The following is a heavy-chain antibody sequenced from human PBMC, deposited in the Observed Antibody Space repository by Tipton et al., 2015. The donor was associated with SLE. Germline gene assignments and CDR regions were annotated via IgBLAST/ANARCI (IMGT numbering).Heavy chain of an antibody. CDR2: IYYSGST. D-gene: IGHD6-13*01. V-gene: IGHV4-59*08. CDR3: ARAGEGIAA. CDR1: GGSISSYY. J-gene: IGHJ5*02. Sequence: TLSLTCTVSGGSISSYYWSWIRQPPGKGLEWIGYIYYSGSTNYKPSLKSRVTISVDTSKNQFSLKLSSVTAADTAVYYCARAGEGIAAWGQGTLVTVSS.